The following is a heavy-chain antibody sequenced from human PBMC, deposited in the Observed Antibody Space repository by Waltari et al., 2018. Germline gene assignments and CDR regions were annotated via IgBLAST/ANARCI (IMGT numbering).Heavy chain of an antibody. CDR3: ARDGHGTVDFDL. J-gene: IGHJ4*02. V-gene: IGHV3-74*01. CDR1: GFTFGSYW. CDR2: VTIDGSST. Sequence: EVQLVESGGGLVQPGGSLRLSCAAPGFTFGSYWMHWVRQAPGKGLVWVSRVTIDGSSTTYADSVKGRFTISRDNARNTLYLQMNSLRAEDTAVYYCARDGHGTVDFDLWGQGTVVTVSS.